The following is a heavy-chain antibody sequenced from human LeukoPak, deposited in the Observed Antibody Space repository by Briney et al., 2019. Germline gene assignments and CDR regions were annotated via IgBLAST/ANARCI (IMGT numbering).Heavy chain of an antibody. CDR1: AGSFNSYY. Sequence: SETLSLTCTVSAGSFNSYYWSWIRQPPGKGLEWIGYIDYSGSTTYNPSLKSRLTISVDTSKNQFSLKLSSVTAADTAVYYCVTNSIGYCSGGNCYQVSDSWGQGTLVTVSS. V-gene: IGHV4-59*01. CDR3: VTNSIGYCSGGNCYQVSDS. CDR2: IDYSGST. J-gene: IGHJ4*02. D-gene: IGHD2-15*01.